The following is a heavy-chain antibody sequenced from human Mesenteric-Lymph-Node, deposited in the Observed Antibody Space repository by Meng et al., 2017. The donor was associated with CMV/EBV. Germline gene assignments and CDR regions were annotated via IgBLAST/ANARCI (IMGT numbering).Heavy chain of an antibody. V-gene: IGHV3-30*04. CDR3: ARGGGGAMDV. CDR1: GFNFISYV. Sequence: GGSLRLSCAASGFNFISYVMHWVRQAPGKGLEWVAGISYEGSDKFYADSVKGRFSISRDNSKNTLFLQMNSLRPEETAVYYCARGGGGAMDVWGQGTTVTVSS. D-gene: IGHD3-10*01. CDR2: ISYEGSDK. J-gene: IGHJ6*02.